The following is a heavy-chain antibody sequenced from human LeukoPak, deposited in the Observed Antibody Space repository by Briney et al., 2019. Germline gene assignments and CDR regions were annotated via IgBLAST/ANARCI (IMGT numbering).Heavy chain of an antibody. J-gene: IGHJ4*02. CDR1: GFTFSSYA. CDR2: LSGSGSAT. Sequence: GGSLRLSCEAPGFTFSSYAMNWVRQAPGKELEWVSTLSGSGSATYYADSVKGRFTISRDTSKNTLWLQMNGLRAEDTAVYYCAKDRASSSADFDYWGQGTLVTVSS. CDR3: AKDRASSSADFDY. V-gene: IGHV3-23*01. D-gene: IGHD6-6*01.